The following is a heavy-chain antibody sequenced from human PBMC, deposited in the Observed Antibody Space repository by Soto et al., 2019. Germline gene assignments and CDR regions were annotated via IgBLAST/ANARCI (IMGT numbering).Heavy chain of an antibody. J-gene: IGHJ4*01. V-gene: IGHV4-34*01. CDR3: ARGRGSYHHYFDF. Sequence: SETLSLTCAVYGGSFSGYYWSWIRQPPGKGLEWIGEINHSGSTNYNPSLKSRVTISVDTSKNQFSLKLSSVTAADTAVYYCARGRGSYHHYFDFWGQGTLVTVSS. CDR2: INHSGST. D-gene: IGHD1-26*01. CDR1: GGSFSGYY.